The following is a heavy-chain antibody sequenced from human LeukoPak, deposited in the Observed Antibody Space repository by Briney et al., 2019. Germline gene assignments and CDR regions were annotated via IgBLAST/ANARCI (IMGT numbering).Heavy chain of an antibody. V-gene: IGHV4-59*08. CDR2: IYYSGST. Sequence: TSETLSLTCTVSGGSISSYYWSWIRQPPGKGLEWIGYIYYSGSTNYNPSLKSRVTISVDTSKNQFSLKLSSVTAADTAVYYCAGSAGPYYFDYWGQGTLVTVSS. D-gene: IGHD6-13*01. J-gene: IGHJ4*02. CDR1: GGSISSYY. CDR3: AGSAGPYYFDY.